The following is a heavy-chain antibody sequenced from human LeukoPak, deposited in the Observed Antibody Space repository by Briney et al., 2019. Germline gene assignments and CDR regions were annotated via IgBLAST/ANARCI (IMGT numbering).Heavy chain of an antibody. CDR1: GNYW. CDR2: INSDGSWT. CDR3: AKDSDYSGSWQSF. Sequence: GGSLRLSCAASGNYWMHWVRQVPGKGLVWVSHINSDGSWTSYADSVKGRFTISRDNSKNTLFLQMNSLRAEDTALYYCAKDSDYSGSWQSFWGQGTLVTVSS. D-gene: IGHD6-13*01. V-gene: IGHV3-74*01. J-gene: IGHJ4*02.